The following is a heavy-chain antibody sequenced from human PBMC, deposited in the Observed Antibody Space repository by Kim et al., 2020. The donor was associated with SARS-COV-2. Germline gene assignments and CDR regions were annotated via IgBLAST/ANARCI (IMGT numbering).Heavy chain of an antibody. CDR2: IWYDGSNK. CDR3: AKDTSAAAFYYFDY. CDR1: GFTFSSYA. V-gene: IGHV3-33*06. J-gene: IGHJ4*02. Sequence: GGSLRLSCAASGFTFSSYAMHWVRQAPGKGLEWVAVIWYDGSNKYYADSVKGRFTISRDNSKNTLYLQMNSLRAEDTAVYYCAKDTSAAAFYYFDYWGQG. D-gene: IGHD6-13*01.